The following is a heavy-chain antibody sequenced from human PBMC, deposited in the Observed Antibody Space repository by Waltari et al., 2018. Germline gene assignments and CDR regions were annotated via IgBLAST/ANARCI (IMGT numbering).Heavy chain of an antibody. Sequence: VQLLESGGGLVQPGGSLRLSCAASGFTFSSYAMHWVRQAPGKGLEWMGGFDPEDGETIYAQKFQGRVTMTEDTSTDTAYMELSSLRSEDTAVYYCATAESSGWSTGYWGQGTLVIVSS. V-gene: IGHV1-24*01. CDR1: GFTFSSYA. CDR2: FDPEDGET. D-gene: IGHD6-19*01. CDR3: ATAESSGWSTGY. J-gene: IGHJ4*02.